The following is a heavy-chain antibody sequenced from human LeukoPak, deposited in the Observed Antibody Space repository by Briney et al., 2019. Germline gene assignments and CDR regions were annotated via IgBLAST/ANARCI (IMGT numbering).Heavy chain of an antibody. CDR2: INPNSGGT. D-gene: IGHD1-26*01. V-gene: IGHV1-2*02. CDR1: GYTFTGYY. CDR3: TTEVGVVVGATTEIKNFDY. J-gene: IGHJ4*02. Sequence: GASVKVSCKASGYTFTGYYMHWVRQAPGQGLEWMGWINPNSGGTNYAQKFQGRVTMTMDTSISTAYMELSRLRSDDTAVYYCTTEVGVVVGATTEIKNFDYWGQGTLVTVSS.